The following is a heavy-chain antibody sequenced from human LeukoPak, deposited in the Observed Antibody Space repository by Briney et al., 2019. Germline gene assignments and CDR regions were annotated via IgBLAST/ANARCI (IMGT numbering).Heavy chain of an antibody. D-gene: IGHD3-10*01. V-gene: IGHV3-53*01. CDR1: GFTFDDYG. J-gene: IGHJ3*02. CDR3: AGAYYGSGRAAYDI. Sequence: GGSLRLSCAASGFTFDDYGMSWVRQAPGKGLEWVSVIYSGGSTYYADSVKGRFTISRDNSKNTLYLQMNSLRAEDTAVYYCAGAYYGSGRAAYDIWGQGTMVTVSS. CDR2: IYSGGST.